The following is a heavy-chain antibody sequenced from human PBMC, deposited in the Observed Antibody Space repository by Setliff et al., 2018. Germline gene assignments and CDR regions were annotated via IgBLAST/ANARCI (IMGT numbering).Heavy chain of an antibody. CDR3: ARTGTYRYFDY. V-gene: IGHV4-39*01. J-gene: IGHJ4*02. CDR2: IYYRGDT. Sequence: SETLSLTCSVSGASLNSGTYYWGWIRQPPGKGLEWIGRIYYRGDTYYNPSLKGRLTISVDTAQNQFSLRLTSVTAADTAVYYCARTGTYRYFDYWGQGALVTSPQ. CDR1: GASLNSGTYY. D-gene: IGHD1-1*01.